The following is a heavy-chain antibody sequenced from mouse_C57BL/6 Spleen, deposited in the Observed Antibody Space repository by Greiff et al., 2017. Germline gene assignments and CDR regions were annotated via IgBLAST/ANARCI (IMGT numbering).Heavy chain of an antibody. Sequence: QVQLQQSGAELVRPGASVKMSCKASGYTFTSYNMHWVKQTPRQGLEWIGAIYPGNGDTSYNQTFKGKGTLTVDKASSTAYMQLRSLTSEDSAVYFCAREGGNRYAMDYWGQGTSVTVSS. CDR1: GYTFTSYN. V-gene: IGHV1-12*01. J-gene: IGHJ4*01. D-gene: IGHD2-1*01. CDR2: IYPGNGDT. CDR3: AREGGNRYAMDY.